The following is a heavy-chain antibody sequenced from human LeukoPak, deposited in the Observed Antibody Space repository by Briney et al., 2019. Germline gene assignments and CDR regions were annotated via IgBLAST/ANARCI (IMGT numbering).Heavy chain of an antibody. V-gene: IGHV1-2*04. CDR1: GYTFTGYY. Sequence: ASVKVSCKASGYTFTGYYMHWVRQSPGQGLGWMGWINPNSGGTNYAQKFQGWVTMTRDTSISTAYMELSRLRSDDTAVYYCARVYCRSTSCYFDYWGQGTLVTVSS. D-gene: IGHD2-2*01. CDR3: ARVYCRSTSCYFDY. J-gene: IGHJ4*02. CDR2: INPNSGGT.